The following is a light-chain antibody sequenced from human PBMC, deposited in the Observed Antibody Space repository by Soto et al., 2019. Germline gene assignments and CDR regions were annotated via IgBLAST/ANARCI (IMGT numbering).Light chain of an antibody. CDR2: GSS. CDR1: QSISTSY. CDR3: QQSYSTPLT. V-gene: IGKV3-20*01. Sequence: EIVLTQSPGTLSLSPWERATLSCRASQSISTSYLAWYQQKPGQAPRLLIYGSSSRATGIPDRFSGSGSGTDFILTISSLEPEDFATYYCQQSYSTPLTFGGGTKVDIK. J-gene: IGKJ4*01.